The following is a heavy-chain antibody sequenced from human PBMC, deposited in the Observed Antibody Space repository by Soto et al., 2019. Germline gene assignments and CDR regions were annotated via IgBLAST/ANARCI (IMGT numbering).Heavy chain of an antibody. Sequence: QVQLVQSGAEVKKPGASVTVSCRSSGDTFNDYYIHWVRQAPGQGLEWMGWINPNGGVTKYAPKYSGWVTITRETSSRTVYKPLGRLRSDDTGVYYCARESGGAKAPVAYYCVHVDGLGAGTTVTVSS. J-gene: IGHJ6*03. CDR1: GDTFNDYY. CDR2: INPNGGVT. V-gene: IGHV1-2*04. D-gene: IGHD1-26*01. CDR3: ARESGGAKAPVAYYCVHVDG.